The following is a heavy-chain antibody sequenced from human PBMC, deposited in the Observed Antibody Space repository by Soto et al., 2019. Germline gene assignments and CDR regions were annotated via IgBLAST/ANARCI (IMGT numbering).Heavy chain of an antibody. D-gene: IGHD2-15*01. CDR3: ARDCGYGYGMDV. V-gene: IGHV3-48*01. J-gene: IGHJ6*02. CDR2: ISGASGTI. Sequence: EGQLVESGGGLVQPGGSLRLSWTASGFTFRKYSMNWVRQAPGKGLEWLSYISGASGTIYYADSMQGRFTISTDNAKNSLYLQMNSLIAEDTAMYYCARDCGYGYGMDVWVQGATVTVSS. CDR1: GFTFRKYS.